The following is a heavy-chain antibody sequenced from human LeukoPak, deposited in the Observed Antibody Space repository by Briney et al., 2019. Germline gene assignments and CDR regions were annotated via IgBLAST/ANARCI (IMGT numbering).Heavy chain of an antibody. J-gene: IGHJ5*02. Sequence: ASVKVSCKASGYTFTSYGISWVRQAPGQGLEWMGWISAYNGDTNYAQKPQGRVTMTTDTSTSTAYMELRSLRSDDTAVYYCARDNLNWGWFDPWGQGTLVTVSS. CDR3: ARDNLNWGWFDP. V-gene: IGHV1-18*04. CDR1: GYTFTSYG. D-gene: IGHD3-16*01. CDR2: ISAYNGDT.